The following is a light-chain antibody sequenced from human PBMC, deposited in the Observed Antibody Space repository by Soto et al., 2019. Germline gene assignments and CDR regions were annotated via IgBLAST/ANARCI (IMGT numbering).Light chain of an antibody. CDR3: QHLNTSPPT. CDR1: QGIRSF. Sequence: DIQLTQSPSFLSASIGDRVTITCRASQGIRSFLAWYQQKPGKAPNLLISGASILRTGVPSRFSGSGSGTEFTLTISSLQPDDFATYYCQHLNTSPPTFGGGTKVEI. V-gene: IGKV1-9*01. CDR2: GAS. J-gene: IGKJ4*01.